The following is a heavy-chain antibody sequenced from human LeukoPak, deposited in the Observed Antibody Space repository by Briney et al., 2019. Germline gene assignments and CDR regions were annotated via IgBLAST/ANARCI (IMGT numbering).Heavy chain of an antibody. J-gene: IGHJ5*02. D-gene: IGHD3-3*01. CDR2: IIPIFGTA. Sequence: SVKVSCKASGGTFSSYAISWVRQAPGQGLEWMGGIIPIFGTANYAQKFQGRVTITTDESTSTAYMELSSLRSEDTAVYYCARGADFWSGYYRGFDPWGQGTLVTVSS. CDR1: GGTFSSYA. CDR3: ARGADFWSGYYRGFDP. V-gene: IGHV1-69*05.